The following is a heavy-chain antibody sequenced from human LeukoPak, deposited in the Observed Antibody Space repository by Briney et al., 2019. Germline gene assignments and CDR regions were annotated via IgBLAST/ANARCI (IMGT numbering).Heavy chain of an antibody. J-gene: IGHJ4*02. CDR2: ISSSGTTI. V-gene: IGHV3-11*04. D-gene: IGHD2-2*01. CDR1: GFTFSDYY. CDR3: ARDPLSTSSPVDY. Sequence: GGSLRLSCAASGFTFSDYYMSWVRQAPGKGLEWVSYISSSGTTISYADSMKGRFTISRDNANNSLYLQMNSLRAEDTAVYYCARDPLSTSSPVDYWGQGTLVTVSS.